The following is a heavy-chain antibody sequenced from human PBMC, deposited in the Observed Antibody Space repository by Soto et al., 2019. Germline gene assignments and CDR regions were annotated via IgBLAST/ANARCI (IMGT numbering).Heavy chain of an antibody. CDR2: ISASARST. V-gene: IGHV3-23*01. CDR3: ANSDRWKDLYLES. D-gene: IGHD3-3*01. CDR1: GFTFSNSA. Sequence: PGGSLRLSCTASGFTFSNSATTWLRQAPGKGLEWVSIISASARSTYPAASVKGRFTISRDNSKDTLYLQMTRLRAEDTATYYFANSDRWKDLYLESWGKGTKVTVSS. J-gene: IGHJ6*04.